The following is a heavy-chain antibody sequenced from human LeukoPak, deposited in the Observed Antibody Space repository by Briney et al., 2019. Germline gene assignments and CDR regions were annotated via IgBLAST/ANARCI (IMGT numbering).Heavy chain of an antibody. Sequence: SETLSLTCNVSGGSISSGGYYWSWIRQHPGKGLEWIGYIYYSVSTYYNPSLKSRVTISVDTSQNQFSLKVSSVTAADTAVYYCARAASAMIDSWGQGTLVTVSS. CDR3: ARAASAMIDS. D-gene: IGHD5-18*01. V-gene: IGHV4-31*03. CDR1: GGSISSGGYY. J-gene: IGHJ4*02. CDR2: IYYSVST.